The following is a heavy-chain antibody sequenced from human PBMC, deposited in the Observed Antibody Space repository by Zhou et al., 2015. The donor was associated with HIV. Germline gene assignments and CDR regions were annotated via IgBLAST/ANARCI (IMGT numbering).Heavy chain of an antibody. Sequence: QVQLVQSGAEVKKPGSSVKVSCKASGGTFSSYAISWVRQAPGQGLEWMGGIIPIFGTANYAQKFQGRVTITADESTSTAYMELSSLRSEDTAVYYCASTPSYYYDSSGYFRFDYWGQGTLVTVSS. V-gene: IGHV1-69*01. CDR2: IIPIFGTA. J-gene: IGHJ4*02. CDR1: GGTFSSYA. CDR3: ASTPSYYYDSSGYFRFDY. D-gene: IGHD3-22*01.